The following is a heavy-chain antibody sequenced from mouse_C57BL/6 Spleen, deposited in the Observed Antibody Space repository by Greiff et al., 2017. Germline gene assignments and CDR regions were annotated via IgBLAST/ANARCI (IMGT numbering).Heavy chain of an antibody. V-gene: IGHV5-4*01. CDR2: ISDGGSYT. CDR1: GFTFSSYA. Sequence: EVKVVESGGGLVKPGGSLKLSCAASGFTFSSYAMSWVRQTPEKRLEWVATISDGGSYTYYPDNVQGRFTITRDNAKNNLYLQMSHLKYEDTAMYYCARDVNFDYWGQGTTLTVSS. J-gene: IGHJ2*01. CDR3: ARDVNFDY.